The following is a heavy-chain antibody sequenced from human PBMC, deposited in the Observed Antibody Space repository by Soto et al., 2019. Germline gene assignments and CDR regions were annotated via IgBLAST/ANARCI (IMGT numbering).Heavy chain of an antibody. CDR3: AKGGYFSSTSCYVDY. D-gene: IGHD2-2*01. CDR2: ISYDGSNK. CDR1: GFTFSSYG. J-gene: IGHJ4*02. Sequence: PGGALRLSCAASGFTFSSYGMHWARQAHGKGLGWVAAISYDGSNKYYADSVKGRFTISRDNSKNTLYLQMNSLRAEDTAVYYCAKGGYFSSTSCYVDYWGQGTRVTVSP. V-gene: IGHV3-30*18.